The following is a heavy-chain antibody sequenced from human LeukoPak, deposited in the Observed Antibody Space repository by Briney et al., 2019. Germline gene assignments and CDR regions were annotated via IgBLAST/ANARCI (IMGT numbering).Heavy chain of an antibody. J-gene: IGHJ4*01. Sequence: GGSLRVSCSASGFSFSSYGMHWVRQAPGKGLEWVAFIRYDESKEYYADSVKGRFTISRDNSKDTLYLQMNSLRVEDTAIYFCTKSYGANYFDSWGHGTLVTVSS. V-gene: IGHV3-30*02. CDR2: IRYDESKE. CDR1: GFSFSSYG. D-gene: IGHD4-23*01. CDR3: TKSYGANYFDS.